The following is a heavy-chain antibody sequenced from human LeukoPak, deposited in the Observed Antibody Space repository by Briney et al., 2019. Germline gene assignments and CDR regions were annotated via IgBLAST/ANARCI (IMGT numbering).Heavy chain of an antibody. CDR3: ARWGFPGLYYYGLGSFYYFDY. Sequence: PWASVKVSCKASGGTFSSYAISWVRQAPGQGLEWMGGIIPIFGTANYAQKFQGRVTITADESTSTAYMELSSLRSEDTAVYYCARWGFPGLYYYGLGSFYYFDYWGQGTLVTVSS. CDR2: IIPIFGTA. J-gene: IGHJ4*02. D-gene: IGHD3-10*01. V-gene: IGHV1-69*13. CDR1: GGTFSSYA.